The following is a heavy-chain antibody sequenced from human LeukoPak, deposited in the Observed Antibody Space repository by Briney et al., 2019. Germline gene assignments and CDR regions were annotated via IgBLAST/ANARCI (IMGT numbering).Heavy chain of an antibody. Sequence: ASVKVSCKASGYTFTGYYMHWVRQAPGQGLEWMGWINPNSGGTNYAQKFQGRVTMTRDTSISTAYMELSRLRSDDTAVYYCAREWVRYGDYPEYYFDYWGQGTLVTVSS. CDR3: AREWVRYGDYPEYYFDY. J-gene: IGHJ4*02. CDR1: GYTFTGYY. CDR2: INPNSGGT. D-gene: IGHD4-17*01. V-gene: IGHV1-2*02.